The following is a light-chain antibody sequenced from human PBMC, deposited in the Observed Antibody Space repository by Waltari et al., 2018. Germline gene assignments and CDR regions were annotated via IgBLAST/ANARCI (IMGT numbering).Light chain of an antibody. CDR2: DVY. J-gene: IGLJ2*01. V-gene: IGLV2-11*01. Sequence: QSALTQPRSVSGSPGQSVTISCTGSSSDVGGYNYVSWYQHSPGKAPKLMIYDVYKRPTGVPDRFSGSKSGNTASLTISGLQADDDADYYCCSYAGRYIFFGGGTKLTVL. CDR1: SSDVGGYNY. CDR3: CSYAGRYIF.